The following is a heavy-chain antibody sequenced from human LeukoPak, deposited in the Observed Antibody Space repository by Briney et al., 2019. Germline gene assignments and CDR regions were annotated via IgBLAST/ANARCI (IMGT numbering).Heavy chain of an antibody. J-gene: IGHJ4*02. V-gene: IGHV4-59*08. Sequence: PSETLSLTCTVSGGSISSYYWSWIRQPPGKGLEWIGYIYYSGSTNYNPSLKSQVTISVDTSKNQFSLKLSSVTAADTAVYYCARLQSEVTFGGVIAQTIDYWGQGTLVTVSS. CDR3: ARLQSEVTFGGVIAQTIDY. D-gene: IGHD3-16*02. CDR1: GGSISSYY. CDR2: IYYSGST.